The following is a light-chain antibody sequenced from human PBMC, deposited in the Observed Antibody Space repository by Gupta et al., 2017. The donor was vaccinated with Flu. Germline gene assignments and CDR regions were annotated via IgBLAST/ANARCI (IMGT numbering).Light chain of an antibody. CDR3: QQTYNTPGT. J-gene: IGKJ1*01. Sequence: DIKMTQSPSSLSAFVGDRVTITCRASQSITNYLNWYQHKAGKAPKLLIYATSNVQSGVPSRFSGSGSGTGFTLTINRLQPEDFATYYCQQTYNTPGTFGQGTKVEIK. CDR2: ATS. CDR1: QSITNY. V-gene: IGKV1-39*01.